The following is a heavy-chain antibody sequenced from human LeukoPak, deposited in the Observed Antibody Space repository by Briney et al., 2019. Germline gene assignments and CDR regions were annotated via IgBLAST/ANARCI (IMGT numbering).Heavy chain of an antibody. CDR1: GYTLTELS. CDR3: ATGQTGTGEFYFDY. CDR2: FDPEDGET. J-gene: IGHJ4*02. D-gene: IGHD3-9*01. V-gene: IGHV1-24*01. Sequence: ASVEVSCKVSGYTLTELSMHWVRQAPGKGLEWMGGFDPEDGETIYAQKFQGRVTMTEDTSTDTAYMELSSLRSEATAVYYCATGQTGTGEFYFDYWGQGTLVTVSS.